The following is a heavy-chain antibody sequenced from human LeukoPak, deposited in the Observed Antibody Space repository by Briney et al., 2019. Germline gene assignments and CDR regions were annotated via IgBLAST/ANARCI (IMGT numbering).Heavy chain of an antibody. D-gene: IGHD3-9*01. CDR3: ARDHYDILTGYVDY. J-gene: IGHJ4*02. CDR2: INWNGGST. V-gene: IGHV3-20*04. CDR1: GFTFDDYG. Sequence: RPGGSLRLSCAASGFTFDDYGMSWVRQAPGKGLEWVSGINWNGGSTGYADSVKGRFTISRDNAKNSLYLQMNSLRAGDTALYYCARDHYDILTGYVDYWGQGTLVTVSS.